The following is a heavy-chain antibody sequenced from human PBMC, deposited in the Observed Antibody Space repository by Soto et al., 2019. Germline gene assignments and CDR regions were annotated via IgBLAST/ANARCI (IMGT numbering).Heavy chain of an antibody. CDR2: IIPIFGTA. CDR1: GGTFSSYA. Sequence: QVQLVQSGAEVKKPGSSVKVSRKASGGTFSSYAISWVRQAPGQGLEWMGGIIPIFGTADYAQKFQGRVTITADESTSTAYMELSSLRSEDTAVYYCASHYDSSSYYYYYGMDVWGQGTTVTVSS. V-gene: IGHV1-69*12. J-gene: IGHJ6*02. CDR3: ASHYDSSSYYYYYGMDV. D-gene: IGHD3-22*01.